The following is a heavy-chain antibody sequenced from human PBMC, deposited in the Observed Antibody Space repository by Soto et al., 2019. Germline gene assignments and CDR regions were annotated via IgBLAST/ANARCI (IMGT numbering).Heavy chain of an antibody. CDR1: GYTFSDYW. CDR3: ARDRDSGLYNSLAH. J-gene: IGHJ4*02. CDR2: INGNGGTP. V-gene: IGHV1-46*01. D-gene: IGHD3-22*01. Sequence: QVQLVQSGAEVKKPGASVKVSCLASGYTFSDYWIHWVRQAPGQGLEWMGVINGNGGTPRSAPKFQGRVIMTRDTSTGTVYKQLRSLTTEDQAIYYCARDRDSGLYNSLAHWGPGTLVTVSS.